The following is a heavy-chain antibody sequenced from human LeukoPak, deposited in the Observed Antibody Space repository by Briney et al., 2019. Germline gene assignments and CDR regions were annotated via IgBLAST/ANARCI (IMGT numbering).Heavy chain of an antibody. V-gene: IGHV4-34*01. CDR2: INHSGST. CDR3: ARGAHRYYYGSGSSPDY. Sequence: ETLSLTCAVYGGSFSGYYWSWIRQPPGKGLEWIGEINHSGSTNYNPSLKSRVTISVDTSKNQFSLKLSSVTAADTAVYYCARGAHRYYYGSGSSPDYWGQGTLVTVSS. J-gene: IGHJ4*02. CDR1: GGSFSGYY. D-gene: IGHD3-10*01.